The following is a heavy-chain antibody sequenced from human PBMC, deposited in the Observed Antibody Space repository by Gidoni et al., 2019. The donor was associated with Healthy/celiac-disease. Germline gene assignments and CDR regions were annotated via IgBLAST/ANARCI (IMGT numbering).Heavy chain of an antibody. CDR1: GFTFSSYA. Sequence: EVQLLESGGGLVQPGGSLRLSCAASGFTFSSYAMRWVRQAPGKGLEWVSAISGSGGSTYYADSVKGRFTISRDNSKNTLYLQMNSLRAEDTAVYYCAKDWSNYDILTGPPREYYFDYWGQGTLVTVSS. D-gene: IGHD3-9*01. J-gene: IGHJ4*02. CDR3: AKDWSNYDILTGPPREYYFDY. V-gene: IGHV3-23*01. CDR2: ISGSGGST.